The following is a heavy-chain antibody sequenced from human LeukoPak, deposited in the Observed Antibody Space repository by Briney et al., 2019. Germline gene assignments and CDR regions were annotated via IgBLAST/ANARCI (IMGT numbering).Heavy chain of an antibody. CDR3: ARGNTVVSFDY. J-gene: IGHJ4*02. CDR1: SDSISSYY. D-gene: IGHD3-16*01. V-gene: IGHV4-59*01. CDR2: IHYSGST. Sequence: PSETLSLTSTVSSDSISSYYWSWIRQPPGKGLEWIGYIHYSGSTNYNPSLKSRVTISVDTSKNQLSLKLSSVTAADTAVYYCARGNTVVSFDYWGQGILVTVSS.